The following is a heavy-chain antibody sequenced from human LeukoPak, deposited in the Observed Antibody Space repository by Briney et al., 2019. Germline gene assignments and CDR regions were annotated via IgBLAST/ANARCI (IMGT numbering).Heavy chain of an antibody. Sequence: SLSVSSKASGYTFTNYFMHWVRQAPGQGLEWMGWINPNGGGTNYAQKFQGRVTMTRDTSIDTAYIEVSGLRSDDTAVFYCARGRGKGIVPTKLEGYWGQGTLVT. CDR2: INPNGGGT. CDR1: GYTFTNYF. J-gene: IGHJ4*02. V-gene: IGHV1-2*02. D-gene: IGHD5-12*01. CDR3: ARGRGKGIVPTKLEGY.